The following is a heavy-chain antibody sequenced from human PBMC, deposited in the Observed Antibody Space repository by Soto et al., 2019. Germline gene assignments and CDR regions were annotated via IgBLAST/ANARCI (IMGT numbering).Heavy chain of an antibody. Sequence: QLQLQESGPGLVKPSETLSLTCTVSGGSISSSSYYWGWIRQPPGKGLEWIGSIYYSGSTYYNPSLKRRVTISVDTSKNQFSLKLSSVTAADTAVDYCARQATIGSSLDYWGHGNLVTVSS. D-gene: IGHD5-12*01. CDR1: GGSISSSSYY. CDR2: IYYSGST. J-gene: IGHJ4*01. CDR3: ARQATIGSSLDY. V-gene: IGHV4-39*01.